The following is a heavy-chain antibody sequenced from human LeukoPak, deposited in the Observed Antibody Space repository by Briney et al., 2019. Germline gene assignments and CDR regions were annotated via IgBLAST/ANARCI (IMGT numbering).Heavy chain of an antibody. CDR3: ARDSDTTMVTPSFGFDY. CDR1: GFTFSSYG. J-gene: IGHJ4*02. Sequence: GGSLRLSCAASGFTFSSYGMHWVRQAPGKGLEWLAVIWYDGSNKYYVDSVKGRFTISRDNSKNTLYLQMNSLRAEDTALYYCARDSDTTMVTPSFGFDYWGPGSLVTVSS. D-gene: IGHD5-18*01. CDR2: IWYDGSNK. V-gene: IGHV3-33*01.